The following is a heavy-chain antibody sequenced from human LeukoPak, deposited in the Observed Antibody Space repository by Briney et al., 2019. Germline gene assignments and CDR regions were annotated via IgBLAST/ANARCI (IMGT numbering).Heavy chain of an antibody. Sequence: GGSLRLSCAASGFTFSSYAMSWVRQAPGKGLEWVSAISGSGGSTYYADSVKGRFTISRDNSKNTLYLQMNSLRAEDTAVYYCAKSTRGYSYGFCDYWGQGTLVTVSS. D-gene: IGHD5-18*01. CDR2: ISGSGGST. V-gene: IGHV3-23*01. CDR1: GFTFSSYA. J-gene: IGHJ4*02. CDR3: AKSTRGYSYGFCDY.